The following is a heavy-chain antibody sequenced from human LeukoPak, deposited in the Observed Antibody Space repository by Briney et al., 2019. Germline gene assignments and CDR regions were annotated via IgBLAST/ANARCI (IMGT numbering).Heavy chain of an antibody. CDR1: GGSISSGGYS. J-gene: IGHJ6*02. D-gene: IGHD4-23*01. V-gene: IGHV4-30-2*01. Sequence: SETLSLTCTVSGGSISSGGYSWSWIRQPPGKGLEWIGYIYHSGSTYYNPSLKSRVTISVDRSKNQFSLKLSSVTAADTAVYYCAREQYGGDGMDVWGQGTTVTVSS. CDR2: IYHSGST. CDR3: AREQYGGDGMDV.